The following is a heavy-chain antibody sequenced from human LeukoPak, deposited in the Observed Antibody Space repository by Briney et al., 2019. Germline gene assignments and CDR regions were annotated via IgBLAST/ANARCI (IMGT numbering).Heavy chain of an antibody. Sequence: GGSLRLSCAASGFTFNSYSMNWVRQTPGKGLEWVSSISSSSGYINYADSVKGRFTVSRDNAKNSLYLQMNSLRAEDTAVYYCARDSGYCSSTGCYVHYFDYWGQGTLVTVSA. V-gene: IGHV3-21*01. D-gene: IGHD2-2*01. CDR1: GFTFNSYS. J-gene: IGHJ4*02. CDR2: ISSSSGYI. CDR3: ARDSGYCSSTGCYVHYFDY.